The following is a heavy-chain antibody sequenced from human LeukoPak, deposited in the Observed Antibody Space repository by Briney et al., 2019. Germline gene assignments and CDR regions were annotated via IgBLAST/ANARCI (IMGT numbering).Heavy chain of an antibody. V-gene: IGHV3-53*01. CDR1: GFPVSSNY. Sequence: PGGSLRLSCAASGFPVSSNYMSWVRQAPGKGLEWVSVIYSGGSTYYADSVKGRFTISRDNSRNTLYLQMNSLRAEDTAVYYCARDTGYSSGFDYWGQGTLVTVSS. CDR2: IYSGGST. CDR3: ARDTGYSSGFDY. J-gene: IGHJ4*02. D-gene: IGHD6-19*01.